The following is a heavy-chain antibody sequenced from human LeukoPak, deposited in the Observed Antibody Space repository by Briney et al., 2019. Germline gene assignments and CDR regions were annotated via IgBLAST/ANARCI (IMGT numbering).Heavy chain of an antibody. Sequence: GGSLRLSCAASGFTCSSYSMNWVRQAPGKGLEWVSSISSSSSYIYYADPVKGRFTISRDNAKNSLYLQMNSLRAEDTAVYYCARTYFYYDSSGSISFFDYWGQGTLVTVSS. D-gene: IGHD3-22*01. J-gene: IGHJ4*02. CDR3: ARTYFYYDSSGSISFFDY. CDR1: GFTCSSYS. V-gene: IGHV3-21*01. CDR2: ISSSSSYI.